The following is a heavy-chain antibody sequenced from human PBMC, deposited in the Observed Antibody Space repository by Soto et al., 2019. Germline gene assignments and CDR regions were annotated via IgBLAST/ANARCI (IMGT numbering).Heavy chain of an antibody. Sequence: QVQLQESGPGLVQPSQTLSLTCTVSGGSISSGGYYWSWIRQHPGTGLEWIGHISYSGSTYYNTSLKSRVTKSVDKSSNKFSLIVNFVTAEDTAVYYGARGVLPWGQGTLLTVSS. CDR1: GGSISSGGYY. CDR3: ARGVLP. CDR2: ISYSGST. V-gene: IGHV4-31*03. J-gene: IGHJ5*01.